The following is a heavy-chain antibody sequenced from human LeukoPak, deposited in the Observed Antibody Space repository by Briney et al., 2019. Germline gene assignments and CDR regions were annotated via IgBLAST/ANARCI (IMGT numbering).Heavy chain of an antibody. J-gene: IGHJ4*02. D-gene: IGHD1-26*01. CDR1: GFTFSSYE. Sequence: HPGGSLRLSRAASGFTFSSYEMNWVRQAPGKGLEWVSYISSSGSTIYYADSVKGRFTISRDNAKNSLYLQMNSLRAEDTAVYYCARGDSGSYYFDYWGQGTLVTVSS. CDR3: ARGDSGSYYFDY. CDR2: ISSSGSTI. V-gene: IGHV3-48*03.